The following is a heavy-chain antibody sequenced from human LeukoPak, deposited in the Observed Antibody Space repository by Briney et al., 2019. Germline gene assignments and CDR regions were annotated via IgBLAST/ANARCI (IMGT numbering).Heavy chain of an antibody. D-gene: IGHD3-16*01. Sequence: SETLSLTCSVSGGSISSSSYSWGWVRQPPGKGLEWIGEINHSGSTNYNPSLKSRVTISVDTSKNQFSLQLNSVTPEDTAVYYCARVRANGGVLDYWGQGTLVTVSS. CDR1: GGSISSSSYS. CDR3: ARVRANGGVLDY. J-gene: IGHJ4*02. CDR2: INHSGST. V-gene: IGHV4-39*07.